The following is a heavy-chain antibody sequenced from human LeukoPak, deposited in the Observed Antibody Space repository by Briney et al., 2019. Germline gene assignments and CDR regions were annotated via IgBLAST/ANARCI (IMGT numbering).Heavy chain of an antibody. CDR1: GGSISSYY. Sequence: SATLSLTCTVSGGSISSYYWSWIRQPPGKGLEWIGYIYYSGSTNYNPSLKSRVTISVDTSKNQFSLKLSSVTAADTAVYYCAREALHRYPPWYYYYYYMDVWGKGTTVTVSS. D-gene: IGHD1-14*01. CDR2: IYYSGST. CDR3: AREALHRYPPWYYYYYYMDV. J-gene: IGHJ6*03. V-gene: IGHV4-59*01.